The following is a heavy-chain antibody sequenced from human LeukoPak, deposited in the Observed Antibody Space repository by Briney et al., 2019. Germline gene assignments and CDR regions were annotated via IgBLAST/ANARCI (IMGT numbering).Heavy chain of an antibody. J-gene: IGHJ4*02. V-gene: IGHV4-59*08. D-gene: IGHD6-19*01. Sequence: SETLSLTCTVSGGSISSYYWSWIRQPPGKGLEWIGYIYYSGGTSYNPSPKSRVTIAVETAKNQFSLKLSALTAADTALYYWARQGSWSLDYCGQGTLVTVSS. CDR3: ARQGSWSLDY. CDR2: IYYSGGT. CDR1: GGSISSYY.